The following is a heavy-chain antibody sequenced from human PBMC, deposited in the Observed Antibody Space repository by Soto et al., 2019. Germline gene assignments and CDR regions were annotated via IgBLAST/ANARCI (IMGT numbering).Heavy chain of an antibody. Sequence: EVQLVESGGGLVQPGGSLRLSCAASGFTFSSYWMSWVRQAPGKGLEWVANIKQDGSEKYYVDSVKGRFTISRDNAKNSLYLQMNSLRAEDTAVYYCARAEYSGYDLLQPFDYWGQGTLVTVSS. CDR1: GFTFSSYW. CDR2: IKQDGSEK. D-gene: IGHD5-12*01. V-gene: IGHV3-7*04. J-gene: IGHJ4*02. CDR3: ARAEYSGYDLLQPFDY.